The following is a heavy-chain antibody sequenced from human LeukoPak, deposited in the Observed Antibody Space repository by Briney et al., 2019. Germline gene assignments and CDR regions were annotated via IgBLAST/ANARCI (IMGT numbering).Heavy chain of an antibody. D-gene: IGHD1-26*01. CDR1: GFTFSNAC. V-gene: IGHV3-15*01. CDR3: TTTSYSGSYYNY. Sequence: PGGSLRLSCAASGFTFSNACMSWVRQAPGKGLEWVGRIKSKTDGGTTDYAAPVKGRFTISRPDSKNTLYLQMNSLKTEDTAVYYCTTTSYSGSYYNYWGQGTLVTVSS. CDR2: IKSKTDGGTT. J-gene: IGHJ4*02.